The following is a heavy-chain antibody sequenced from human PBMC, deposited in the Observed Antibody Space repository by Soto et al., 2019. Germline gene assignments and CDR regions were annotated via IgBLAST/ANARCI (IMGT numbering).Heavy chain of an antibody. CDR2: IIPIFGTA. J-gene: IGHJ6*02. D-gene: IGHD3-10*01. Sequence: SVKVSCKASGGTFSSYAISWVRQAPGQGLEWMGGIIPIFGTANYAQKFQGRVTITADESTSTAYMELSSLRSEDTAVYYCARDSTSTYYYGSGKGNGMDVWGQGTTVTVSS. CDR3: ARDSTSTYYYGSGKGNGMDV. V-gene: IGHV1-69*13. CDR1: GGTFSSYA.